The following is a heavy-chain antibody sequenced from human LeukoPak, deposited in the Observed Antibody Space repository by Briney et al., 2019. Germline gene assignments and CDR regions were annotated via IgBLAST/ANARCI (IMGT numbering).Heavy chain of an antibody. Sequence: GGPLRLSCAASGFPFSGYWMHWVRQAPGKGLVWVSRISTDGSSNTYADSVKGRFTISRDNAKNTLYLQMSSLRAEDTAVYYCARGRLTSSWYYFDYWGQGTVVTVSS. CDR1: GFPFSGYW. CDR3: ARGRLTSSWYYFDY. D-gene: IGHD6-19*01. CDR2: ISTDGSSN. V-gene: IGHV3-74*01. J-gene: IGHJ4*02.